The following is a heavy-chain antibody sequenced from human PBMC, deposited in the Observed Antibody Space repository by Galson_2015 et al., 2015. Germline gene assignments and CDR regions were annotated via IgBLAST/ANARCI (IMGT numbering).Heavy chain of an antibody. Sequence: SLRLSCAASGFTFSSYWMSWVRQAPGKGLEWVANIKQDGSEKYYVDSVKGRFTISRDNAMNSLYLQMNSLRAEDTAVYYCARDDDSGYDSFYFDYWGQETLVTVSS. J-gene: IGHJ4*02. CDR2: IKQDGSEK. CDR1: GFTFSSYW. V-gene: IGHV3-7*03. CDR3: ARDDDSGYDSFYFDY. D-gene: IGHD5-12*01.